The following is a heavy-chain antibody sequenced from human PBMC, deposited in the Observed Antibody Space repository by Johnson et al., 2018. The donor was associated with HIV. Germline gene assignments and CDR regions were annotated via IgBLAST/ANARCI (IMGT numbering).Heavy chain of an antibody. J-gene: IGHJ3*02. Sequence: VQLVESGGGLVQPGGSLRLSCAASGFTFSSYAISWVRQAPGKGLEWVSAISGSGGSTYYADSVKGRFTISRDNSKNTLYLQMNSLRAEDTAVYYCARASRSWYFAFDIWGQGTMVTVSS. CDR3: ARASRSWYFAFDI. V-gene: IGHV3-23*04. CDR2: ISGSGGST. CDR1: GFTFSSYA. D-gene: IGHD6-13*01.